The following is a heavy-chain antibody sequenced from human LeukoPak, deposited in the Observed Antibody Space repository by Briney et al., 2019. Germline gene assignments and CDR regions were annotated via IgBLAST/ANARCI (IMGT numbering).Heavy chain of an antibody. J-gene: IGHJ6*03. V-gene: IGHV4-59*01. D-gene: IGHD3-3*01. CDR3: ARVKGVRFLEWILKGGYYYMDV. CDR2: IYYSGST. Sequence: SETLSLTCTVSGGSISSYYWSWIRQPPGKGLEWIGYIYYSGSTNYNPSLKSRVTISVDTSKNQFSLKLSSVTAADTAVYYCARVKGVRFLEWILKGGYYYMDVWGKGTTVTVSS. CDR1: GGSISSYY.